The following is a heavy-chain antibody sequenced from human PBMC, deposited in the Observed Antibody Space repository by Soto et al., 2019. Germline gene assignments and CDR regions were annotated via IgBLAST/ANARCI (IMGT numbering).Heavy chain of an antibody. V-gene: IGHV3-23*01. J-gene: IGHJ4*02. CDR1: GFHFRSYG. D-gene: IGHD3-10*01. CDR2: LSVSGGIT. Sequence: GGSLRLSCAASGFHFRSYGMSWVRQAPGKGLEWVSGLSVSGGITYYADSVKGRFTISRDISNNTLYLQMNSLRAEDTAIYFCAKDPYYFGSWSYYNPTRCEYWGQGTMVTVSS. CDR3: AKDPYYFGSWSYYNPTRCEY.